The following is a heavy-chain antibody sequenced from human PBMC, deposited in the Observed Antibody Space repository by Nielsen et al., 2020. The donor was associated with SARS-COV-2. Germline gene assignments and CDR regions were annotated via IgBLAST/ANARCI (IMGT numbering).Heavy chain of an antibody. J-gene: IGHJ5*02. V-gene: IGHV3-30*04. D-gene: IGHD3-9*01. CDR1: GFTFSSYA. CDR2: ISYDGSNK. CDR3: AREVLRYFDRTPRNWFDP. Sequence: GGSLRLSCAASGFTFSSYAMHWVRQAPGKGLEWVAVISYDGSNKYYADSVKGRFTISRDNSKNTLYLQMNSLRAEDTAVYYCAREVLRYFDRTPRNWFDPWGQGTLVTVSS.